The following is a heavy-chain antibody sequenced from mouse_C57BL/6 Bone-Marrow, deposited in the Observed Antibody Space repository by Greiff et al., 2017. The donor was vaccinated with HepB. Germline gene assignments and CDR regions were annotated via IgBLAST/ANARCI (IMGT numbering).Heavy chain of an antibody. CDR3: AGHGDYYGSSPFAY. J-gene: IGHJ3*01. V-gene: IGHV5-15*01. Sequence: EVHPVEAGGGSVQPGGSLKLFRAASGFPFSDHGMARGRPAPWKGPEWVAFICNLAYSNYYADTVTGRFTISRENAKNTLYLEMSSLRSEDAAMYYCAGHGDYYGSSPFAYWGQGTLVTVSA. CDR2: ICNLAYSN. CDR1: GFPFSDHG. D-gene: IGHD1-1*01.